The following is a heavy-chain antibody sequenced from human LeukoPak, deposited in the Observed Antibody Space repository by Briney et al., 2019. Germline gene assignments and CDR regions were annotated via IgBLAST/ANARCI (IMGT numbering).Heavy chain of an antibody. CDR1: GYSISSGYY. D-gene: IGHD1-14*01. J-gene: IGHJ5*02. CDR3: ARHPTGNWFDP. Sequence: SETLSLTCTVSGYSISSGYYWSWIRQPPGKALEWIGYIYYSGSTKYNPSLKSRVTTSVDTSKNQISLKLSSVTAADTAVYYCARHPTGNWFDPWGQGTLVTVSS. CDR2: IYYSGST. V-gene: IGHV4-59*08.